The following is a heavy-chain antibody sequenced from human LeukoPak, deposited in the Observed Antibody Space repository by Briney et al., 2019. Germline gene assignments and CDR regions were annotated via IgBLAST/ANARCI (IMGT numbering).Heavy chain of an antibody. CDR3: ARAGLSVAGTRSSDF. Sequence: GGSLRLSCAASGFTVSNDYMTWVRQAPGKGLEWVSAIYSGGGTYYTDSVKGRFTISRDKSKNTLYLQMDSLRAEDTAVYYCARAGLSVAGTRSSDFWGQGTLVTVSS. J-gene: IGHJ4*02. CDR2: IYSGGGT. D-gene: IGHD6-19*01. V-gene: IGHV3-53*01. CDR1: GFTVSNDY.